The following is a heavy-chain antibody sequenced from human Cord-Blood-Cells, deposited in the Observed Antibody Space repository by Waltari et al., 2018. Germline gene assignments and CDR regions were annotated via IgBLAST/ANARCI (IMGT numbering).Heavy chain of an antibody. D-gene: IGHD3-16*01. CDR1: GGSISSGGYY. CDR3: ARAQGGSGAFDI. CDR2: IYYSEST. J-gene: IGHJ3*02. Sequence: QVQLQESGPGLVKPSQTLSLTCTVSGGSISSGGYYWSWIRQHPGKGLGWIGHIYYSESTYYNPSLKSRVTISVDTSKNQFSLKLSSVTAADTAVYYCARAQGGSGAFDIWGQGTMVTVSS. V-gene: IGHV4-31*03.